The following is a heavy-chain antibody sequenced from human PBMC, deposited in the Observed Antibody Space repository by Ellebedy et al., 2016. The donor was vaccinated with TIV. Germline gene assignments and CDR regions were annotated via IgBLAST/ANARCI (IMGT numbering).Heavy chain of an antibody. Sequence: SETLSLTCTVSGGSISSYYWSWIRQPPGKGLEWIGYIYYSGSTNYNPSLKSRVTISVDTSKNQFSLKLSSVTAADTAVYYCASTFGGYCSGGSCYSHFDYWGQGTVVTVSS. J-gene: IGHJ4*02. V-gene: IGHV4-59*08. CDR1: GGSISSYY. D-gene: IGHD2-15*01. CDR3: ASTFGGYCSGGSCYSHFDY. CDR2: IYYSGST.